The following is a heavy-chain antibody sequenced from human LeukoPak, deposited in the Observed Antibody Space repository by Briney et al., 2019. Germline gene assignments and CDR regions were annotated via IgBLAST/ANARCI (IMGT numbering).Heavy chain of an antibody. D-gene: IGHD2-15*01. V-gene: IGHV3-7*01. CDR2: INQDGSAK. J-gene: IGHJ6*03. CDR1: GFNLSRYW. CDR3: ARGYCSGGSCYSLNYYYYYMDV. Sequence: PGGSLRLSCAASGFNLSRYWMIWVRQAPGKGLEWVANINQDGSAKNYVDSVRGRFTISRDNAKNSLYFQMNSLRADDTAVYYCARGYCSGGSCYSLNYYYYYMDVWGKGTTVTISS.